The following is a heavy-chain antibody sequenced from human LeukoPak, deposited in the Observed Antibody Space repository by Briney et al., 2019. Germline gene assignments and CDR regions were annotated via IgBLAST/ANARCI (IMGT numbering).Heavy chain of an antibody. D-gene: IGHD2-15*01. J-gene: IGHJ4*02. CDR3: ARDGGDIVVVVAANPGYFDY. V-gene: IGHV3-66*02. Sequence: GGSLRLSCAASGFTVSSNYMSWVRQAPGKGLEWVSVIYSGGSTYYADSVKGRFTISRDNSKNTLYLQMNSLRAEDTAVYYCARDGGDIVVVVAANPGYFDYWGQGTLVTVSS. CDR1: GFTVSSNY. CDR2: IYSGGST.